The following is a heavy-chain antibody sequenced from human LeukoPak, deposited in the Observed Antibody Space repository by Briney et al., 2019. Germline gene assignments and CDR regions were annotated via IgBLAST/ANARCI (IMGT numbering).Heavy chain of an antibody. Sequence: ASVKVSCKASGYTFTGYYMHWVRQAPGQGLEWTGWINPNSGGTNYAQKFQGRVTMTRDTSISTAYMELSRLRSDDTAVYYCARTNVVATVHYFDYWGQGTLVTVSS. V-gene: IGHV1-2*02. D-gene: IGHD5-12*01. J-gene: IGHJ4*02. CDR1: GYTFTGYY. CDR3: ARTNVVATVHYFDY. CDR2: INPNSGGT.